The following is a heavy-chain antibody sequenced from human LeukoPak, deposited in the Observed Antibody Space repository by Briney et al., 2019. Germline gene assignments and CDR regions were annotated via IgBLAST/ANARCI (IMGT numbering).Heavy chain of an antibody. CDR3: AKLHDIVVVPAALFDY. Sequence: GGSLRLSCAASGFTVSSNYMSWVRQAPGKGLEWVSVIYSGGSTYYADSVKGRFTISRDNSKNTLYLQMNSLRAEDTAVYYCAKLHDIVVVPAALFDYWGQGTLVTVSS. CDR2: IYSGGST. V-gene: IGHV3-53*01. CDR1: GFTVSSNY. J-gene: IGHJ4*02. D-gene: IGHD2-2*01.